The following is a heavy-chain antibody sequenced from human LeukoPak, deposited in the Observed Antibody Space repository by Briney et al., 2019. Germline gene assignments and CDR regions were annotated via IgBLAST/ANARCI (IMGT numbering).Heavy chain of an antibody. Sequence: PGGSLRLSCAASGFTFTNYAMSWVRQVPGKGLEWVSAISGSGDSTYYVDSVKGRFTISRDNSKNTLYLQMNSLRAEDTAVYYCARDEDSSGYYYGYWGQGTLVTVSS. V-gene: IGHV3-23*01. CDR2: ISGSGDST. CDR1: GFTFTNYA. CDR3: ARDEDSSGYYYGY. J-gene: IGHJ4*02. D-gene: IGHD3-22*01.